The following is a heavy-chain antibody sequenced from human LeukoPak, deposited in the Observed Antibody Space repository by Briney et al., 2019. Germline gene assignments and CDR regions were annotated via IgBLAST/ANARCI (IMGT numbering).Heavy chain of an antibody. V-gene: IGHV3-30*18. CDR1: GFTFNHYG. Sequence: GGSLRLSCAASGFTFNHYGMHWVRQAPGKGLEWVAVISNDGSNKYYAGSVKGRSTISRDNSKSTLYLQMNSLRAEDTAVYYCAKDRGAVSGINYYGMDVWGQGTTVTVSS. J-gene: IGHJ6*02. D-gene: IGHD6-19*01. CDR3: AKDRGAVSGINYYGMDV. CDR2: ISNDGSNK.